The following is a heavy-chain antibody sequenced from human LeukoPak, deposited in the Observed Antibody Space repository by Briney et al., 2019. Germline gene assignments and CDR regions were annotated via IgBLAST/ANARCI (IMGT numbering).Heavy chain of an antibody. Sequence: ASVKVSCKASGYTFTSYDINWVRQATGQGLEWMGWMNPNSGNTGYAQKFQGRVTMTEDTSTDTAYMELSSLRSEDTAVYYCATALRTSAGWFDPWGQGTLVTVSS. J-gene: IGHJ5*02. CDR1: GYTFTSYD. D-gene: IGHD3-16*01. V-gene: IGHV1-8*02. CDR2: MNPNSGNT. CDR3: ATALRTSAGWFDP.